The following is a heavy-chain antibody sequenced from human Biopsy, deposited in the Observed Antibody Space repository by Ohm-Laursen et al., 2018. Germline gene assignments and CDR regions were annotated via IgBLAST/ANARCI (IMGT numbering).Heavy chain of an antibody. J-gene: IGHJ6*02. CDR1: GFPVSDYY. D-gene: IGHD3-10*01. CDR2: INSSGSTK. CDR3: VKDIRRYFYGMDV. Sequence: GSLRLSCAASGFPVSDYYMSWIRQAPGRGLEWVSDINSSGSTKYHAESVKGRFTISRDNAKNVLWLQMNSLRVDDTAMYYCVKDIRRYFYGMDVWGQGTMVTVS. V-gene: IGHV3-11*01.